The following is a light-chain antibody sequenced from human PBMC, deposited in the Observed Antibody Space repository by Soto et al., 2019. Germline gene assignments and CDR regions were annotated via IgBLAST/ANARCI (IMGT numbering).Light chain of an antibody. CDR3: SSYTSTNFVI. J-gene: IGLJ2*01. Sequence: QSALTQPASVSGSPGQSSTISCTGSSSDIGDYKYVSWYKQHPGKAPKLMIYDVSNRPSGVSNRFSGSKSGNTASLTISGLQAEDEADYYCSSYTSTNFVIFGGGTKLTVL. V-gene: IGLV2-14*01. CDR1: SSDIGDYKY. CDR2: DVS.